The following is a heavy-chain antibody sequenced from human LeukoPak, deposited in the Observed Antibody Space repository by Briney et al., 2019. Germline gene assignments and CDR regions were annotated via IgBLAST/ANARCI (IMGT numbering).Heavy chain of an antibody. Sequence: GGSLTLSCAASGFTFSNDWMSWVRQAPGKGLEWVANIKEEGSEIYYVDSVKGRFTISKDNAKNSLYLQMNSLRAEETAVYYSARNGVWQFGWLTWCMDVWGQGTTVTVSS. D-gene: IGHD3-9*01. V-gene: IGHV3-7*01. CDR3: ARNGVWQFGWLTWCMDV. CDR1: GFTFSNDW. J-gene: IGHJ6*02. CDR2: IKEEGSEI.